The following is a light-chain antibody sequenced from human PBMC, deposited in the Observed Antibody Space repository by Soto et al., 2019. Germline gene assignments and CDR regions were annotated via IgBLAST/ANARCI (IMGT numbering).Light chain of an antibody. CDR2: AAS. CDR1: QSISSY. Sequence: DIQMTQSPSSLSASVGDRVTITCRASQSISSYLNWYQQKPGKAPKLQIYAASSLQSGVPSRFSGSGSGTDFTLTISSLQPEDFATYYCQQSYSTPPYTFGQGTKVDIK. CDR3: QQSYSTPPYT. V-gene: IGKV1-39*01. J-gene: IGKJ2*01.